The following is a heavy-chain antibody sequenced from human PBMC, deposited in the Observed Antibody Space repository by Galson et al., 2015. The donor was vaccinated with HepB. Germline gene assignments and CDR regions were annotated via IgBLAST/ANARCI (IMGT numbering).Heavy chain of an antibody. J-gene: IGHJ4*02. V-gene: IGHV6-1*01. Sequence: CAISGDSVSSNSVTWNWIRQSPSRGLEWLGRTYYRSKWYNDYAISVKSRITINPDTSKNQFSLQLNSVTPEDTAVYYCARAVAGTLFECWGQGTLVTISS. CDR2: TYYRSKWYN. CDR3: ARAVAGTLFEC. CDR1: GDSVSSNSVT. D-gene: IGHD6-19*01.